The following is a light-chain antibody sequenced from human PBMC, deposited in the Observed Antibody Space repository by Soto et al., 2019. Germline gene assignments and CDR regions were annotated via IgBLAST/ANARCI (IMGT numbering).Light chain of an antibody. Sequence: QSALTQPASVSGSPGQSITISCTGTSSEVGHYNFVSWYQQHPGNAPKPMIYDFSIRASGVSDRFSGSKSGNTASLTFSGLQAEDEADYYCCSYTTSSSRLFGTGTKVTVL. CDR2: DFS. V-gene: IGLV2-14*01. J-gene: IGLJ1*01. CDR3: CSYTTSSSRL. CDR1: SSEVGHYNF.